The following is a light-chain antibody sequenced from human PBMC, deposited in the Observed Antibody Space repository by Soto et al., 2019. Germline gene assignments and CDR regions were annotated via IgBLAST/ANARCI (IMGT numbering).Light chain of an antibody. CDR2: ANT. Sequence: QTVVTQPPSVSGAPGQRVTISCTGSSSNIGADYYVQWYQQLPGTAPRLLIYANTNRPSGVPDRFSGSKSATSASLAITGLRAEDEADYYCQSYDSSLSEVVFGGGTKLTVL. J-gene: IGLJ2*01. CDR3: QSYDSSLSEVV. CDR1: SSNIGADYY. V-gene: IGLV1-40*01.